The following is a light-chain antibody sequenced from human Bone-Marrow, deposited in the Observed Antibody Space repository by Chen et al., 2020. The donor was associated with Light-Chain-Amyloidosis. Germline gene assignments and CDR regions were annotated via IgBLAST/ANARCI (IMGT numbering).Light chain of an antibody. J-gene: IGLJ2*01. CDR1: DLPTKY. CDR2: RET. V-gene: IGLV3-25*03. Sequence: SHELTQPPSVSVSPGQTARITCSGDDLPTKYAYWYQQKPGQAPVLVIHRETERPSGISERFSGSSSGTTATLTISGVQAEDEADYHCQSADSSGTYEVIFGGGTKLTVL. CDR3: QSADSSGTYEVI.